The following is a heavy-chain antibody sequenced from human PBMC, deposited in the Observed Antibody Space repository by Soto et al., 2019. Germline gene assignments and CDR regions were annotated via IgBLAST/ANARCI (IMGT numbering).Heavy chain of an antibody. J-gene: IGHJ5*02. V-gene: IGHV4-4*07. CDR1: GGSMSKYY. CDR2: VYATGTS. D-gene: IGHD4-17*01. Sequence: ETLSLTCSVSGGSMSKYYWSWLRKTAGKGLEWMGRVYATGTSDYNPSLRSRIAMSVDISKKTFSLRLRSVTAADTGVYYCVRDGSKTLRDCFDPWGQGILVT. CDR3: VRDGSKTLRDCFDP.